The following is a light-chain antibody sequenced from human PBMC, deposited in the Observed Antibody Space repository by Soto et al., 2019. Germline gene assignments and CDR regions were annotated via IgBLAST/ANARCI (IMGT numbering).Light chain of an antibody. CDR2: DAS. V-gene: IGKV1-39*01. CDR3: QQNYRTPLT. CDR1: QSINIY. J-gene: IGKJ4*01. Sequence: DIQMTQSPSSLSASVGDRVTIACRASQSINIYLSWYQQEPGKAPKPLMYDASSLQSGVPSRFSGSGYGTHFTLTISSLQREDFATYYCQQNYRTPLTFGGGTKVEIK.